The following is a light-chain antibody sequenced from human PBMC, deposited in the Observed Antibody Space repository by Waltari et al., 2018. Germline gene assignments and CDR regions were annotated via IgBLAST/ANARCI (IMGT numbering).Light chain of an antibody. J-gene: IGKJ4*01. V-gene: IGKV1-39*01. Sequence: DIQVTQSPSSLSASVRDRASITCRASQNSGNNLNWYQQQPGRSPKLLIYDVSSFKSGVPSRFRGSSSGTEFTLTISSLQPEDFATYYCQQSFTIPVAFGGGTKVDI. CDR1: QNSGNN. CDR2: DVS. CDR3: QQSFTIPVA.